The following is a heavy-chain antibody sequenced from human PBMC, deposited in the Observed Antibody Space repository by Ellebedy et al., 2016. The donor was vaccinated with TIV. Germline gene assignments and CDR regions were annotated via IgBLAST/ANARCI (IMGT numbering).Heavy chain of an antibody. CDR3: ARMYFYDTSGDIGY. Sequence: GESLKISCAASGFTFTSYSMNWVRQAPGKGLEWVSSISSTGYYIYYVDSLKGRFTISRDDARNSLYLQMNSLRAEDTAVYYCARMYFYDTSGDIGYWGQGTLVTVSS. V-gene: IGHV3-21*04. CDR2: ISSTGYYI. CDR1: GFTFTSYS. D-gene: IGHD3-22*01. J-gene: IGHJ4*02.